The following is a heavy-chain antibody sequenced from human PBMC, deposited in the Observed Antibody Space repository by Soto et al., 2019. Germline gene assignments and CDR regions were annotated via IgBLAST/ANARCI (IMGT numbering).Heavy chain of an antibody. CDR1: GDTFSRST. Sequence: QVQLVQSGAEVKNPGSSVKFSCKGSGDTFSRSTISWVRQVPGQRLEWMGRIITVLGVENHAQNFQGRVTVTADKSTSTAYLELSSLKSEDTAIYYCASSTSGMYVLHDWGQGTLVTVSS. CDR3: ASSTSGMYVLHD. CDR2: IITVLGVE. V-gene: IGHV1-69*02. J-gene: IGHJ4*02. D-gene: IGHD2-8*01.